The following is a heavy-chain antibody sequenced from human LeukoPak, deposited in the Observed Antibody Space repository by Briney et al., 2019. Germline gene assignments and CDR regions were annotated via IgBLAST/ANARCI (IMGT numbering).Heavy chain of an antibody. CDR1: GGSISSYY. J-gene: IGHJ4*02. D-gene: IGHD4-17*01. CDR2: IYYRGTT. CDR3: ARGGAMGFFDY. V-gene: IGHV4-59*12. Sequence: PSETLSLTCTVSGGSISSYYWSWIRQPPGKGLEWVGQIYYRGTTNYNPSLKSRVTISVDRSKNQFSLNLTSVTAADTAVYYCARGGAMGFFDYWGQGTLVTVSS.